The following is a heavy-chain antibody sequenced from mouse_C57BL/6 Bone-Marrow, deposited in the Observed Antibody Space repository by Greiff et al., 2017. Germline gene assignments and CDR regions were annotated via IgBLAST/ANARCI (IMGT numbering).Heavy chain of an antibody. CDR2: FNPNNGGT. D-gene: IGHD1-1*01. J-gene: IGHJ3*01. Sequence: EVKLQPSGPGLVKPGASVKISCKASGYTFTDYYMNWVQQSHGKSLEWFGDFNPNNGGTSYKQKFKGKATLTVDNTSSTAYMELRSLTSEDSAVYYCARQYYYGSSRAWFAYWGQGTLVTVSA. CDR1: GYTFTDYY. V-gene: IGHV1-26*01. CDR3: ARQYYYGSSRAWFAY.